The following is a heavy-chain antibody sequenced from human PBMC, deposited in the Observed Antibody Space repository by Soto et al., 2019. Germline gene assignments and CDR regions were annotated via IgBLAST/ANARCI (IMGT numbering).Heavy chain of an antibody. CDR3: AVDNYHSSGYYYGFDY. D-gene: IGHD3-22*01. J-gene: IGHJ4*02. Sequence: SVKVSCKASGGTFSSYAISWVRQAPGQGLEWMGGIIPIFGTANYAQKFQGRVTITADESTSTAYMELSSLRSEDTAVYYCAVDNYHSSGYYYGFDYWGQGTLVTVSS. V-gene: IGHV1-69*13. CDR2: IIPIFGTA. CDR1: GGTFSSYA.